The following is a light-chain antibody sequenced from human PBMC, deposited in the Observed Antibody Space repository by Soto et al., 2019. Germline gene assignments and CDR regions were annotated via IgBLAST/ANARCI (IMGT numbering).Light chain of an antibody. V-gene: IGLV3-1*01. CDR2: QDS. CDR3: QAWDSSGGV. Sequence: SYELTQPPSVSVSPGQTASITCSGDKLGDKYAGWYQQKPGQSPVLVIYQDSKRRSGIPERFSGSNSGNTAALNISGTQAMDEADDDCQAWDSSGGVFGTGTKLTVL. CDR1: KLGDKY. J-gene: IGLJ1*01.